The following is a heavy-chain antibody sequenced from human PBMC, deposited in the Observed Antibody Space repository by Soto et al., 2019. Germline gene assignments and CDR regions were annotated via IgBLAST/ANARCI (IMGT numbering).Heavy chain of an antibody. Sequence: QVQLVQSGDEVKKPGASVKVSCKASGYIFVNYGIAWVRQAPGQGLEWMGWISPYTGNTHSATKVQGRLTMTTDTSTGTAYMALGSLTSDDTAGYYCGMVDNYVTPTPQDVLGQGTTVTVSS. D-gene: IGHD3-16*01. V-gene: IGHV1-18*01. CDR2: ISPYTGNT. J-gene: IGHJ6*01. CDR1: GYIFVNYG. CDR3: GMVDNYVTPTPQDV.